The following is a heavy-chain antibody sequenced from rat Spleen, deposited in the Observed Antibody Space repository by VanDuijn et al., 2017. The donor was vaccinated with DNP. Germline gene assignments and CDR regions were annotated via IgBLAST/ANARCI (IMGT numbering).Heavy chain of an antibody. CDR2: ISAGGGNT. V-gene: IGHV5-25*01. Sequence: EVLLVESDGGLVQPGRSMKLSCAASGFTVSNYYMAWVRQAPTKGLEWVASISAGGGNTYYRDSVKGRFTISRDNAESTLYLQMDSLRSEDTATYYCATHTAGSPLFDDWGQGVMVTVSS. J-gene: IGHJ2*01. CDR1: GFTVSNYY. D-gene: IGHD1-4*01. CDR3: ATHTAGSPLFDD.